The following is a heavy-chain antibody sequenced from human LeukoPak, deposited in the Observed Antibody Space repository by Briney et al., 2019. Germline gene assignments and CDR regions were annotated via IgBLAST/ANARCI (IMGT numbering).Heavy chain of an antibody. D-gene: IGHD1-1*01. J-gene: IGHJ4*02. V-gene: IGHV3-53*01. CDR2: IYSGGST. CDR1: GFTVSSNY. CDR3: ARGTSPTYYFDY. Sequence: PGGSLRLSRAASGFTVSSNYMSWVRQAPGKGLEWVSVIYSGGSTYYADSVKDRFTISRDNSKNTLYLQMNSLRAEDTAVYYCARGTSPTYYFDYWGQGTLVTVSS.